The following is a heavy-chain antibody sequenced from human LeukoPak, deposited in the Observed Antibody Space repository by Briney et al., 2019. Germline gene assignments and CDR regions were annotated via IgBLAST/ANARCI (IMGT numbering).Heavy chain of an antibody. CDR3: ARGGSSSSPFFDY. V-gene: IGHV1-2*02. CDR2: INANSGGT. Sequence: ASVKVSCKASGDTFTGYYIHWVRQAPGQGLEWMGWINANSGGTSYAQKFQGRVTMTRDTSTSTVYMELSSLRSEDTAVYYCARGGSSSSPFFDYWGQGTLVTVSS. D-gene: IGHD6-13*01. CDR1: GDTFTGYY. J-gene: IGHJ4*02.